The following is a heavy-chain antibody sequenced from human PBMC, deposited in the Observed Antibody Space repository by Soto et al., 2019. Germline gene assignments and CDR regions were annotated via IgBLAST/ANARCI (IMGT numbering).Heavy chain of an antibody. CDR1: GYTFTSYG. V-gene: IGHV1-18*01. D-gene: IGHD2-2*02. Sequence: ASVKVSCKASGYTFTSYGISWVRQAPGQGLEWMGWISAYNGNTNYAQKLQGRVTMTTDTSTSTAYMELRSLRSDDTAVYYCARDLKGYCSSTSCHNYYYGMDVWGQGTTVTVSS. J-gene: IGHJ6*02. CDR2: ISAYNGNT. CDR3: ARDLKGYCSSTSCHNYYYGMDV.